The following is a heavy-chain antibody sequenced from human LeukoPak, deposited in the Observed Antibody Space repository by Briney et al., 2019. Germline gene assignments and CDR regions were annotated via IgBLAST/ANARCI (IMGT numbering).Heavy chain of an antibody. V-gene: IGHV3-13*01. CDR2: IGTAGDT. CDR3: AKDVKQPKGYYGMDV. J-gene: IGHJ6*02. D-gene: IGHD6-13*01. Sequence: PGGSLRLSCAASGFTFSSYDMHWVRQATGKGLEWVSAIGTAGDTYYPGSVKGRFTISRENAKNSLYLQMNSLRAEDTAVYYCAKDVKQPKGYYGMDVWGQGTTVTVSS. CDR1: GFTFSSYD.